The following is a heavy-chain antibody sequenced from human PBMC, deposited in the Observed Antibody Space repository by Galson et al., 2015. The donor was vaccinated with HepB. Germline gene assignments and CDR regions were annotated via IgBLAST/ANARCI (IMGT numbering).Heavy chain of an antibody. J-gene: IGHJ6*02. CDR3: ALARDPNPTYYSSVNYGTDV. CDR1: GGTFSKYA. Sequence: SVKVSCKASGGTFSKYAITWVRQAPGQGLEWMGGIIPFFGTPIYAQRFQGRVTITADESTTTAHMELSSLRSDDTAVFYCALARDPNPTYYSSVNYGTDVWGQGTTVTVSS. V-gene: IGHV1-69*13. CDR2: IIPFFGTP. D-gene: IGHD2-2*01.